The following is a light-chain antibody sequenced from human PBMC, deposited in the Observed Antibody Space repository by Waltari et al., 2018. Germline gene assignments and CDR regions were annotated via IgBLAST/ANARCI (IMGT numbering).Light chain of an antibody. V-gene: IGKV3-20*01. CDR3: QQYGSSPRT. Sequence: EIVFTQSPGTLSLSQGERATLSCRASQSVSSSYLAWYQQKPGQAPRLLIYGASSRATGIPDRFSGSGSGTDFTLTISRLEPEDFAVYYCQQYGSSPRTFGQGTKVEIK. J-gene: IGKJ1*01. CDR1: QSVSSSY. CDR2: GAS.